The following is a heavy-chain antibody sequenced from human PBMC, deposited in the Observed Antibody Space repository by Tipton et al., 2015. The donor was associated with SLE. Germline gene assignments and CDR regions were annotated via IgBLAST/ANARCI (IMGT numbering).Heavy chain of an antibody. J-gene: IGHJ6*02. Sequence: TLSLTCTVSGGSISSYYWGWIRQPPGKGLEWIGYIYYSGSTNYNPSLKSRVTISVDTSKNQFSLKLSSVTAADTAVYYCARRSVNYYYGMDVWGQGTTVTVSS. CDR3: ARRSVNYYYGMDV. CDR1: GGSISSYY. V-gene: IGHV4-59*08. CDR2: IYYSGST.